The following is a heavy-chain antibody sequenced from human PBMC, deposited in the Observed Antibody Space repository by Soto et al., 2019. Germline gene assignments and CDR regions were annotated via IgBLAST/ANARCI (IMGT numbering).Heavy chain of an antibody. CDR2: ISGSGGGI. CDR1: GFTFSNYA. J-gene: IGHJ4*02. D-gene: IGHD2-15*01. CDR3: AKDVDFITPYYFDY. Sequence: EVQLLGSGGGLVQPGGSLRLSCAASGFTFSNYAMSWVRQAPGKGLEWVSTISGSGGGIFYVDSVRGRFTISRDNSKNTLYLHMDSLLAEDTALYFCAKDVDFITPYYFDYWGQGTLVTVSS. V-gene: IGHV3-23*01.